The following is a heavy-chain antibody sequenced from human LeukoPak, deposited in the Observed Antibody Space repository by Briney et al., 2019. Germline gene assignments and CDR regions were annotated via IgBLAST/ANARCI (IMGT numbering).Heavy chain of an antibody. J-gene: IGHJ5*02. Sequence: SQTLSLTCAVSGDSVSSNSVTWNWIRQSPSRGLEWLGRTYYRSTWYNDYAVSVRGRITVNPDTSKNQFSLHLNSVTPEDTAVYYCARRLTQYDCYDPWGQGILVTVSS. CDR2: TYYRSTWYN. V-gene: IGHV6-1*01. CDR3: ARRLTQYDCYDP. D-gene: IGHD2-2*01. CDR1: GDSVSSNSVT.